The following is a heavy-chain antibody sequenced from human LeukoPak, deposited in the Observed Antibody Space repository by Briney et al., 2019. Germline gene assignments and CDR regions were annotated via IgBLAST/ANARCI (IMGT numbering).Heavy chain of an antibody. J-gene: IGHJ4*02. CDR2: INPNTGST. CDR1: GYTFTAFY. V-gene: IGHV1-2*02. Sequence: ASVKVSCKGSGYTFTAFYMHWGPQAPGQGLEWMGWINPNTGSTNYAPKFQGRVTMTRDTSINTAYMQLSRLTFDDTAMYYCARDDSFQFDYWGQGALVTVSS. CDR3: ARDDSFQFDY. D-gene: IGHD5-18*01.